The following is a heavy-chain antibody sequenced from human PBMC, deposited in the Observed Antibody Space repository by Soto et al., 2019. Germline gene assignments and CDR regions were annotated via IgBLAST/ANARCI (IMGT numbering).Heavy chain of an antibody. V-gene: IGHV3-30*04. CDR1: GFTFSSYA. D-gene: IGHD7-27*01. CDR2: ISYDGSNK. Sequence: GGSLRLSCAASGFTFSSYAMHWVRQAPGKGLEWVAVISYDGSNKYYAYSLKGRFTISRDNSKNTLYLQMNSLRAEDTAVYYCARGRLGNYYDGMDVWGQGTTVTVSS. J-gene: IGHJ6*02. CDR3: ARGRLGNYYDGMDV.